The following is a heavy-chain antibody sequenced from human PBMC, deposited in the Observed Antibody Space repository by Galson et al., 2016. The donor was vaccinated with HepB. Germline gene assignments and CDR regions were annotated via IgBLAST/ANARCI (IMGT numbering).Heavy chain of an antibody. J-gene: IGHJ6*02. CDR1: GFIFSSYA. Sequence: SLRLSCAASGFIFSSYAMTWVRQAPGKGLDWVASISVTGGSTYYADSVEGRFTISRDNSKNTLYLQIKSLRAEDTAVYYCAKDGILGTTTQSKGMDVWGQGTTVTVSS. CDR2: ISVTGGST. V-gene: IGHV3-23*01. D-gene: IGHD1-26*01. CDR3: AKDGILGTTTQSKGMDV.